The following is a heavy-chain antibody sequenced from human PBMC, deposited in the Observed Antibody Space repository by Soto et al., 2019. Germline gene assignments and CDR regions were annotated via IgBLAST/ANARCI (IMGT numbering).Heavy chain of an antibody. D-gene: IGHD3-22*01. CDR3: AIQTTYYYDSSANEDY. Sequence: GASVKVSCKASGYTFTSYYMHWVRQAPGQGLEWMGIINPSGGSTSYAQKFQGRVTMTRDTSTSTVYMELSSLRSEDTAVYYCAIQTTYYYDSSANEDYWGQGTLVTVYS. V-gene: IGHV1-46*01. J-gene: IGHJ4*02. CDR1: GYTFTSYY. CDR2: INPSGGST.